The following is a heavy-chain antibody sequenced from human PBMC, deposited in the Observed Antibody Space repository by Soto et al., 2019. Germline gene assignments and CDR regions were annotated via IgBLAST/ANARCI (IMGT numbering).Heavy chain of an antibody. V-gene: IGHV1-3*01. J-gene: IGHJ4*02. Sequence: ASGNVSCKASVYTFTSYAMHWVRQAPGQRLELMSWINSVNGNTKXSQNFQGRVXITRDTSSSTSXMELSXLRSEDTAVYYCARASSWFVTDYWRQGTLVTV. CDR3: ARASSWFVTDY. CDR1: VYTFTSYA. D-gene: IGHD6-13*01. CDR2: INSVNGNT.